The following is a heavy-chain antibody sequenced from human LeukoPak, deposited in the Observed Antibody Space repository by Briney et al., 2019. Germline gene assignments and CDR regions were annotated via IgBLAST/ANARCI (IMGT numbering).Heavy chain of an antibody. CDR1: GYTFTGYY. CDR3: ARRALYYDFWSGYREAFDI. CDR2: INPNSGGT. Sequence: ASVKVSCKASGYTFTGYYMHWVRQAPGQGLGGMGWINPNSGGTNYAQKFQGRVTMTRDTSISTAYMELSRLRSDDTAVYYCARRALYYDFWSGYREAFDIWGQGTMVTVSA. J-gene: IGHJ3*02. D-gene: IGHD3-3*01. V-gene: IGHV1-2*02.